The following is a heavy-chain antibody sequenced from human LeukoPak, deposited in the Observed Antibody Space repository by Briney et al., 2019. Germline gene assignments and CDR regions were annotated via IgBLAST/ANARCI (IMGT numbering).Heavy chain of an antibody. CDR3: ARGAAGTRYYYYMDV. V-gene: IGHV3-48*01. D-gene: IGHD6-19*01. CDR1: GFTFSTSD. Sequence: PGGSLRLSCAASGFTFSTSDMHWVRQAPGKGLEWVSYITSSSSAIYYADSVKGRFTISRDNSKNTLYIQMNSLRAEDTAVYYCARGAAGTRYYYYMDVWGKGTTVTISS. J-gene: IGHJ6*03. CDR2: ITSSSSAI.